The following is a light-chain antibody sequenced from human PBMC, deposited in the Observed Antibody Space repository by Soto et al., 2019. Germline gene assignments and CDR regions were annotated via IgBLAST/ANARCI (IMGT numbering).Light chain of an antibody. Sequence: EIVLTQSPGTLSLSPGERATLSCRASQSVTSPFLAWYQQKPGQPPRLLIYSTSGMATGIPDRFSGSGSGTDFTLTISSLEPEDCAVYYCQQYGSSPRTFGQGTKVEV. CDR2: STS. CDR3: QQYGSSPRT. J-gene: IGKJ1*01. CDR1: QSVTSPF. V-gene: IGKV3-20*01.